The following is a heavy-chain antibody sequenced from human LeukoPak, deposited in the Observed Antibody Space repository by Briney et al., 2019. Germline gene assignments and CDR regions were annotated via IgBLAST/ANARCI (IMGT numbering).Heavy chain of an antibody. D-gene: IGHD3-10*01. V-gene: IGHV3-23*01. Sequence: GGSLRLSCAASGFTFSSYGMSWVRQAPGKGLEWVSAISGSGGSTYYADSVKGRFTISRDNSKNTLYLQMNSLRAEDTAVYYCAKVRGFGEYYYYYMDVWGKGTTVTISS. J-gene: IGHJ6*03. CDR3: AKVRGFGEYYYYYMDV. CDR2: ISGSGGST. CDR1: GFTFSSYG.